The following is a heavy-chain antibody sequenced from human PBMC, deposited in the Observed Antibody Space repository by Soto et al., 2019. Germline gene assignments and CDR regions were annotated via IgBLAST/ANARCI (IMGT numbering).Heavy chain of an antibody. CDR3: ARVSYDSSGSRGYYYYGMDV. CDR1: GGTFSSYA. J-gene: IGHJ6*02. V-gene: IGHV1-69*13. CDR2: IIPIFGTA. D-gene: IGHD3-22*01. Sequence: GASVKVSCKASGGTFSSYAISWVRQAPGQGLEWMGGIIPIFGTANYAQKFQGRVTITADESTSTAYMEPSSLRSEDTAVYYCARVSYDSSGSRGYYYYGMDVWGQGTTVSVSS.